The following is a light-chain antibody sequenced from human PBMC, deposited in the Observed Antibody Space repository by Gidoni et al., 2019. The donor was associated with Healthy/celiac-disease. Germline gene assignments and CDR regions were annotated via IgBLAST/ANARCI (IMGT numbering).Light chain of an antibody. Sequence: EIVFTQSPGTLYLSPGERATLSCRASQSVSSSYLAWYQQKPGQAPRLLIYGASSRATGIPDRFSSRGSGTDFTLTISRLAHEDFAVYYCQQYGSSPRTFGQXTKVEIK. V-gene: IGKV3-20*01. CDR1: QSVSSSY. CDR2: GAS. CDR3: QQYGSSPRT. J-gene: IGKJ1*01.